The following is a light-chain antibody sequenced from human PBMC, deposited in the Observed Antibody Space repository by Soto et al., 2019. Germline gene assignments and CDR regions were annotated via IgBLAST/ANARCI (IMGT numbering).Light chain of an antibody. CDR3: QQYNNWPPYT. Sequence: EIVMTQSPATLSVSPGERATLSCRASQSVSSKLVWYQQKPGQAPGLLIYGASTRATGIPARFSGSGSGTEFTLTISSLQSEDFAVYYCQQYNNWPPYTFGQGTKLEIK. CDR2: GAS. V-gene: IGKV3-15*01. CDR1: QSVSSK. J-gene: IGKJ2*01.